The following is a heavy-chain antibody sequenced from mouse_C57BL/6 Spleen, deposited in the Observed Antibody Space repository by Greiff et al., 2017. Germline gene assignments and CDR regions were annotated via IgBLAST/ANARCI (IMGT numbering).Heavy chain of an antibody. Sequence: QVQLQQPGAELVKPGASVKLSCKASGYTFTSYWMHWVKQRPGQGLEWIGMIHPNSGSTNYNEKFKSKATLTVDKSSRTAYMQLSSLTSEDSAVYYCARRDYSNHYYAMDYWGQGTSVTVSS. D-gene: IGHD2-5*01. CDR2: IHPNSGST. CDR1: GYTFTSYW. J-gene: IGHJ4*01. CDR3: ARRDYSNHYYAMDY. V-gene: IGHV1-64*01.